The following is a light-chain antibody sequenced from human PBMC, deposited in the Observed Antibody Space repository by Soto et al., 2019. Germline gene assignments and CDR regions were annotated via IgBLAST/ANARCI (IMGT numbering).Light chain of an antibody. CDR1: QSVSNNY. J-gene: IGKJ1*01. V-gene: IGKV3-20*01. CDR2: GAS. CDR3: XXXXXXXX. Sequence: EIVLTQSPGTLSLSPGARAPLSCRARQSVSNNYLAWYQQKPGQAPRLLIYGASSRATGIPDRFSGGGSGTDFTLTISRLEPEDFAXXXXXXXXXXXXFXQGTKVDIK.